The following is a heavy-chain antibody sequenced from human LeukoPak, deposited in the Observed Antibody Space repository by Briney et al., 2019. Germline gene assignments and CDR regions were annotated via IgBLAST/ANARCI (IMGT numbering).Heavy chain of an antibody. V-gene: IGHV1-2*02. J-gene: IGHJ4*01. D-gene: IGHD5-18*01. Sequence: ASVKVSCKASGYTFTGYYMHWLRQAPGQGLEWVGWINPRSGGTNYAQKFQGRVTMTRATSTSTAYMELSGLRSDDTAVYYCARDQSRAVDTNLDYWGHGTLVTVSS. CDR2: INPRSGGT. CDR3: ARDQSRAVDTNLDY. CDR1: GYTFTGYY.